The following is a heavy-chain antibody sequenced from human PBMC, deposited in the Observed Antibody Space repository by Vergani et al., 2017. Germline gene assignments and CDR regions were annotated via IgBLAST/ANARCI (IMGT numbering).Heavy chain of an antibody. J-gene: IGHJ4*02. CDR3: ARSRKIRYSYGPSVGGGFDY. V-gene: IGHV3-23*04. CDR2: ISGSGGST. CDR1: GFTFSSYA. Sequence: VQLVESGGGVVQPGRSLRLSCAASGFTFSSYAMSWVRQAPGKGLEWVSAISGSGGSTYYADAVKGRFTISRDNSKNTLYLQMNSLRAEDTAVYYCARSRKIRYSYGPSVGGGFDYWGQGTLVTVSS. D-gene: IGHD2-15*01.